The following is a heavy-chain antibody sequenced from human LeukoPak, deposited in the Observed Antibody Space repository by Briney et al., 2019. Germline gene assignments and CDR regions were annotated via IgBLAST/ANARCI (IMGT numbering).Heavy chain of an antibody. CDR3: ARLNDILTGYDALDI. CDR2: IYYSGST. Sequence: PSETLSLTCTVSGGSISSSSYYWGWIRQPPGKGLEWIGSIYYSGSTYYNPSLKSRVTISVDTSKNQFSLKLSSVTAADTAVYYCARLNDILTGYDALDIWGQGTMVTVSS. V-gene: IGHV4-39*01. J-gene: IGHJ3*02. CDR1: GGSISSSSYY. D-gene: IGHD3-9*01.